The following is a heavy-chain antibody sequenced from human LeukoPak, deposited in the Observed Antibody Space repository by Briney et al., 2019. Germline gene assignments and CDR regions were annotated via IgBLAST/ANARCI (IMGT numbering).Heavy chain of an antibody. V-gene: IGHV4-4*07. Sequence: SETLSLTCTVSGGSISSYHWSWIRQPAGKGLEWIGRIYTSGSTNYNPSLKSRVTMSVDTSKNQFSPKLGSVTAADTAVYYCARDQNDFWSGYYWYNWFDPWGQGTLVTVSS. D-gene: IGHD3-3*01. CDR1: GGSISSYH. CDR3: ARDQNDFWSGYYWYNWFDP. J-gene: IGHJ5*02. CDR2: IYTSGST.